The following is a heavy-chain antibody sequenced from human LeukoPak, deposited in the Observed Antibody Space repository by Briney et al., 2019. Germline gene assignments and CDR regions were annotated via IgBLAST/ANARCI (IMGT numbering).Heavy chain of an antibody. J-gene: IGHJ5*02. CDR1: GYSFTSYW. CDR2: IYPGDSDT. Sequence: GESLKISYKGSGYSFTSYWIGWVRQMPGKGLEWMGIIYPGDSDTRYSPSFQGQVIISADKSISTAYLQWSSLKASDTAIYYCARYASSSTWWFDPWGQGTLVTVSS. CDR3: ARYASSSTWWFDP. V-gene: IGHV5-51*01. D-gene: IGHD6-6*01.